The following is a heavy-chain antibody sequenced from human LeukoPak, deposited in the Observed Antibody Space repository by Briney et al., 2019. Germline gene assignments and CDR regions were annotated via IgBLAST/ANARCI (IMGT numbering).Heavy chain of an antibody. V-gene: IGHV1-69*05. Sequence: ASVKLSCKAYGGTFSSYAISWVRQAPGQGLEWMGGIIPIFGTANYARKFQGRVTITTDESTRTAYRELSSLRSEDTAVYYCARDLSLPPAIYNFPSMYYTHNWFDPWGQGTLVTVSS. CDR1: GGTFSSYA. CDR2: IIPIFGTA. CDR3: ARDLSLPPAIYNFPSMYYTHNWFDP. D-gene: IGHD1-20*01. J-gene: IGHJ5*02.